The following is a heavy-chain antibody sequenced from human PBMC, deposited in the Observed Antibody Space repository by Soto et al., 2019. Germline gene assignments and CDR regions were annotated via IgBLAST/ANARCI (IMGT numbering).Heavy chain of an antibody. CDR3: AKNQPSWATRAAFDY. CDR2: ISGGSGDST. Sequence: GGSLRLSCAASGFTFSNYAMNWVRQAPGKGLEWVSGISGGSGDSTFYADSVKGRFTISGDNSKNTLHLQMNSLRTEDTAVYYCAKNQPSWATRAAFDYWGQGTLVTVSS. V-gene: IGHV3-23*01. J-gene: IGHJ4*02. D-gene: IGHD2-2*01. CDR1: GFTFSNYA.